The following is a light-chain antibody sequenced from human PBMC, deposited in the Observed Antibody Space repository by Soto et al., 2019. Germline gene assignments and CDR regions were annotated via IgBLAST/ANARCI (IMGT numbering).Light chain of an antibody. CDR3: SSYTGSSTQV. CDR2: DVS. J-gene: IGLJ1*01. Sequence: QSVLTQPASVSGSPGQSITISCTGTSSDVGGYNYVSWYQQHPGKAPKLMIYDVSNRPSGVSNRFSGSKSGNTASLTISGLQDEDEADYYCSSYTGSSTQVFGTGPKVXVL. V-gene: IGLV2-14*01. CDR1: SSDVGGYNY.